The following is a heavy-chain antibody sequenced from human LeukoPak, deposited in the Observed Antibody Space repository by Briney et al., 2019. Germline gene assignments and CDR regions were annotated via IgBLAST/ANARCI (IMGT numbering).Heavy chain of an antibody. J-gene: IGHJ4*02. CDR3: AKPGYAGYSTSWYPSDY. D-gene: IGHD6-13*01. CDR1: GFTFSSYA. CDR2: ISGSGDST. Sequence: GGSLRLSCAVSGFTFSSYAMNWVRQAPGKGLEWVSSISGSGDSTYYADSVRGRFTISRDNSKNTLYLQINSLRPEDTAIYYCAKPGYAGYSTSWYPSDYWGQGTLVTVSS. V-gene: IGHV3-23*01.